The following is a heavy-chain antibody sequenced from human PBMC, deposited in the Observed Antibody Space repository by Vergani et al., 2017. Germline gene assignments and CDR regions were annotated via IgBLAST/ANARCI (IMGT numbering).Heavy chain of an antibody. CDR1: GGSVSSGSYY. V-gene: IGHV4-61*01. CDR2: IYYSGST. J-gene: IGHJ3*02. D-gene: IGHD6-6*01. Sequence: QVQLQESGPGLVKPSETLSLTCTVSGGSVSSGSYYWSWIRQPPGKGLEWIGYIYYSGSTNYNPSLKSRVTISGDTSKNQFSLKLNSVTAADTAVYYCARCYSSSSDAFDIWGQGTMVTVSS. CDR3: ARCYSSSSDAFDI.